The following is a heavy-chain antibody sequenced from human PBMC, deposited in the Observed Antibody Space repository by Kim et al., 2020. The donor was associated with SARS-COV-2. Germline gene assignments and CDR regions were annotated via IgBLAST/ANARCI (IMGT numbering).Heavy chain of an antibody. J-gene: IGHJ3*02. V-gene: IGHV3-7*03. CDR3: ASKGGSGPPDAFDI. Sequence: DSVKGRFTIARDNAENSLYLQMNRLGAEDMAVYYCASKGGSGPPDAFDIWGQGTMVAVSS. D-gene: IGHD6-25*01.